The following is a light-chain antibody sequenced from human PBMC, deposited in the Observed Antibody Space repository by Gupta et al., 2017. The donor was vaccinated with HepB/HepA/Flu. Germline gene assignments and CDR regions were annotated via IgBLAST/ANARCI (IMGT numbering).Light chain of an antibody. J-gene: IGLJ2*01. CDR2: GVS. CDR3: SSHTRSSTLIL. CDR1: SSDVGNYNY. V-gene: IGLV2-14*03. Sequence: QSALTQPASVSGSPGQSITISWSGTSSDVGNYNYVSWYQQLPGKAPKLLIFGVSNRPSGVSDRFSGSKSGNMASLTISGLQAEDEAAYYCSSHTRSSTLILFGGGTKLTVL.